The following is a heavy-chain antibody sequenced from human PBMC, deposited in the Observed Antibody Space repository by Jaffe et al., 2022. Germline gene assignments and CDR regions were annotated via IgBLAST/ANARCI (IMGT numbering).Heavy chain of an antibody. V-gene: IGHV4-59*07. D-gene: IGHD6-19*01. CDR1: GVSIGTDY. J-gene: IGHJ5*02. CDR3: AKGVFWAGLAVAGGFDP. CDR2: IYNHGRT. Sequence: QVQLQESGPGLVRPSDTLSLICTLSGVSIGTDYWSWLRQVPGQRPEWIGSIYNHGRTNIHPSLKSRVTLSEDVSKNQLSFRLTSVTTADTAVYYCAKGVFWAGLAVAGGFDPWGQGILVTVS.